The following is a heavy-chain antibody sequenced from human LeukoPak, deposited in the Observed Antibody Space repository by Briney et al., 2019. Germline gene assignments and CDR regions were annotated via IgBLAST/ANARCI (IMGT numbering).Heavy chain of an antibody. Sequence: KPSETLSLTCAVSGFSISSGYYWGWIRQPPGKGLEWIASIYHSGDTYYNPSFKSRGTISVDTSINQFSLKPSSVTAADTAVYYCARLVSWSTSGGNWFDPWGQGTLVTVSS. CDR2: IYHSGDT. D-gene: IGHD3-3*01. J-gene: IGHJ5*02. CDR3: ARLVSWSTSGGNWFDP. CDR1: GFSISSGYY. V-gene: IGHV4-38-2*01.